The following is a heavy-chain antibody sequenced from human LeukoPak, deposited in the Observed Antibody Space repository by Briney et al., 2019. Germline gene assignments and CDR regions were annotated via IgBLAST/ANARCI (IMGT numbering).Heavy chain of an antibody. CDR3: ASRPRGGAAFDY. D-gene: IGHD3-16*01. Sequence: GGSLRLSCAASGFTFSDYAMSWVRQAPGKGLEWLSVISGGSGGSTYYADSVKGRFTISRDNSKNTLYLQMNSLRAEDTAVYYCASRPRGGAAFDYWGQGTLVTVSS. J-gene: IGHJ4*02. V-gene: IGHV3-23*01. CDR2: ISGGSGGST. CDR1: GFTFSDYA.